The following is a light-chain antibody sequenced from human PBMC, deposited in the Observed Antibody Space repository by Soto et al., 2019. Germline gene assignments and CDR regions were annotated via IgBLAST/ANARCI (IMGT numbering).Light chain of an antibody. Sequence: VVTQSPATLSVFPGETATLSCRASQSVSSDLAWYQQRPGQAPRLLIYGASTRATGIPARFRGSGSGTEFRLTTSSLQSEDFATYYCQQYNTWHPKMAFGRGTKV. J-gene: IGKJ1*01. CDR2: GAS. CDR1: QSVSSD. V-gene: IGKV3-15*01. CDR3: QQYNTWHPKMA.